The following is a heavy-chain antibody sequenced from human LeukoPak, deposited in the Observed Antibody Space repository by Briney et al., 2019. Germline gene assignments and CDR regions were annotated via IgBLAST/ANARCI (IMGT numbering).Heavy chain of an antibody. D-gene: IGHD6-19*01. CDR1: GFTFKEYG. CDR2: INENARNT. J-gene: IGHJ4*02. CDR3: TKGDGGWYPIDY. V-gene: IGHV3-23*01. Sequence: GGSLRLSCAASGFTFKEYGMSWVRQAPGKGLEWVSTINENARNTHYADSVQGRFTISRDNSKNTLLLQMNSLRADDTALYYCTKGDGGWYPIDYWGQGTLVTVSS.